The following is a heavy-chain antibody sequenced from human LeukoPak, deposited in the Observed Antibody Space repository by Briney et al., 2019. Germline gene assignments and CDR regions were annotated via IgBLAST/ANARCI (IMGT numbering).Heavy chain of an antibody. J-gene: IGHJ4*02. V-gene: IGHV3-23*01. D-gene: IGHD6-13*01. CDR1: GFTVSSNY. Sequence: GGSLRLSCAASGFTVSSNYMSWVRQAPGKGLEWVSVISGSGGSTYYADSVKGRFTISRDNSKNTLYLQMNSLRAEDTAVYYCAKERGGQLVHPADAYWGQGTLVTVSS. CDR2: ISGSGGST. CDR3: AKERGGQLVHPADAY.